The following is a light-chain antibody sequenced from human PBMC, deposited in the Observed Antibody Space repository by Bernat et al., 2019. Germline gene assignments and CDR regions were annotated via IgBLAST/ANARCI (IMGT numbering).Light chain of an antibody. V-gene: IGKV1-5*03. J-gene: IGKJ2*01. Sequence: DIQMTQSPSTLSASVGDRVTITCRASQNIESWLAWYQQKPGKAPNLLIYKASNLEEGVSSRFSGSGSGTEFILTISNLQPDDIGTYYCQQFSNDHTFGQGTKLEIK. CDR2: KAS. CDR3: QQFSNDHT. CDR1: QNIESW.